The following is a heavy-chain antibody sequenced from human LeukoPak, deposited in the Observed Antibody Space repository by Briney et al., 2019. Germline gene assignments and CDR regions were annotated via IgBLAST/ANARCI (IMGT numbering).Heavy chain of an antibody. Sequence: PGGSLRLSCAASGFTFSTYNMNWVRQAPGKGLEWVSSITTTSNDVYYADSVKGRFTISRDNPRNSLYLQMNSLRAEDTAVYYCVRGSGYDFFDYWGQGTLVTVSS. V-gene: IGHV3-21*01. CDR1: GFTFSTYN. D-gene: IGHD5-12*01. CDR3: VRGSGYDFFDY. J-gene: IGHJ4*02. CDR2: ITTTSNDV.